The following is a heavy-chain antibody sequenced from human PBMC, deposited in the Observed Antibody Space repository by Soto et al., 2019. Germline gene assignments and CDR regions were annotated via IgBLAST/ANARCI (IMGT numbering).Heavy chain of an antibody. CDR1: GGTFSSYT. Sequence: QVQLVQSGAEVKKPGSSVKVSCKASGGTFSSYTISWVRQAPGQGLEWMGRIIPILGIANYAQKFQGRVTITADKSTSRTYMELSSLRSEDTAVYYCAREGDIAAAGNDRYYYYYYYMGVWGKGTTFTVSS. CDR2: IIPILGIA. D-gene: IGHD6-13*01. CDR3: AREGDIAAAGNDRYYYYYYYMGV. J-gene: IGHJ6*03. V-gene: IGHV1-69*08.